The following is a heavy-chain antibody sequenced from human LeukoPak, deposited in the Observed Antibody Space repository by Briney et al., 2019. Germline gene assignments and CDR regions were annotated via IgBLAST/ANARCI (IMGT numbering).Heavy chain of an antibody. CDR1: GFTFSSYG. V-gene: IGHV3-30*18. CDR3: AKDYGGYLFDY. Sequence: PGRSLRLSCAASGFTFSSYGMHWVRQAPGKGLEWVAVISYDGSNKYYADSVKGRFTISRDNSKNTLYLQMNSLRAEDTAVYYCAKDYGGYLFDYWGQGTLVTVSS. J-gene: IGHJ4*02. D-gene: IGHD4-23*01. CDR2: ISYDGSNK.